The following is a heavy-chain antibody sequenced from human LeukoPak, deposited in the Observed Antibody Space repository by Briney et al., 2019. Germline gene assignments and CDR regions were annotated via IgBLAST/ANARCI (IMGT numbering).Heavy chain of an antibody. CDR1: GGSLTNYY. CDR3: ARGPYSYDSSGAFDI. CDR2: ISYSGTT. D-gene: IGHD3-22*01. V-gene: IGHV4-59*08. Sequence: SSETLSLTCSVSGGSLTNYYWTWSRQAPGKGLEWIGYISYSGTTKYNPSLESRVTMSVDTSKNQFSLKLSSVTAADTAVYFCARGPYSYDSSGAFDIWGQGTMVTVSS. J-gene: IGHJ3*02.